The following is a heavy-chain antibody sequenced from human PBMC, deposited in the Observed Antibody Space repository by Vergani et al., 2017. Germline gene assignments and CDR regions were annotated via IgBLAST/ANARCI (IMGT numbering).Heavy chain of an antibody. CDR3: ARDSRYCSSTSCYVGRDWFDP. Sequence: QVQLVQSGAEVKKPGASVKVSCKASGYPFTSYYMHWVRQAPGQGLEWMGIINPSGGSTSYAQKFQGRVTMTRDTSTSTVYMELSSRRSEDTAVYYCARDSRYCSSTSCYVGRDWFDPWGQGTLVTVSS. J-gene: IGHJ5*02. CDR1: GYPFTSYY. D-gene: IGHD2-2*01. CDR2: INPSGGST. V-gene: IGHV1-46*01.